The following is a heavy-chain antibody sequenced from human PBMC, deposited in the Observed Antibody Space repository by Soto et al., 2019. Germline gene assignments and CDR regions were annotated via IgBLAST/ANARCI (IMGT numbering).Heavy chain of an antibody. CDR1: GYTFTNFG. Sequence: QVHLVQSGAEVKKPGASVKVSCTASGYTFTNFGISWVRQAPGPGLEWMGGISAYNGNTSYAQKFQGRVTMTTDSSTSTAYMELRSLRSDDTAVYYCARWGTPIDYWGQGTLVTVSS. D-gene: IGHD3-16*01. CDR3: ARWGTPIDY. J-gene: IGHJ4*02. V-gene: IGHV1-18*01. CDR2: ISAYNGNT.